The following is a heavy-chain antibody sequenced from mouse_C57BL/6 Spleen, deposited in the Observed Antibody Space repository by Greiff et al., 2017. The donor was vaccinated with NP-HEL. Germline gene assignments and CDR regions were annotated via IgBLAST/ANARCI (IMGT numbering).Heavy chain of an antibody. CDR3: ACDSNGIDY. V-gene: IGHV1-4*01. CDR1: GYTFTSYT. J-gene: IGHJ2*01. D-gene: IGHD2-5*01. Sequence: QVHVKQSGAELARPGASVKMSCKASGYTFTSYTMHWVKQRPGQGLEWIGYINPSSGYTKYNQKFKDKATLTADKSSSTAYMQLSSLTSEDSAVYYCACDSNGIDYWGQGTTLTVSS. CDR2: INPSSGYT.